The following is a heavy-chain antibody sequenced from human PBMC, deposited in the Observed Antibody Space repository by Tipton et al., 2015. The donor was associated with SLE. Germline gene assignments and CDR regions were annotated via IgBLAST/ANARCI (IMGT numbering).Heavy chain of an antibody. D-gene: IGHD4-23*01. CDR1: GFTVSSNY. J-gene: IGHJ5*02. V-gene: IGHV3-53*01. CDR3: ARVYPDYGGNRGWFDP. Sequence: QLVQSGGGLIQPGGSLRLSCAASGFTVSSNYMSWVRQAPGKGLEWVSVIYSGGSTYYTDSVKGRFTISRDNSKNTLYLQINSLIAEDTAVYYCARVYPDYGGNRGWFDPWGQGTLVTVPS. CDR2: IYSGGST.